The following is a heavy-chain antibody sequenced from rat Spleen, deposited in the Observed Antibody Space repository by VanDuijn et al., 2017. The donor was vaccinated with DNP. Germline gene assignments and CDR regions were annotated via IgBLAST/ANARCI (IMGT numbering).Heavy chain of an antibody. CDR3: ARHGPFDF. V-gene: IGHV5-19*01. Sequence: EVQLVESGGGLVQPGRSLKLSCAASGFTFSNYGMHWIRQAPGKGLDWVASITNTGDSTYYSDSVKGRFSISRDNAKSTLYLQMDSLRSEDTATYYCARHGPFDFWGPGTMVTVSS. J-gene: IGHJ1*01. CDR2: ITNTGDST. CDR1: GFTFSNYG.